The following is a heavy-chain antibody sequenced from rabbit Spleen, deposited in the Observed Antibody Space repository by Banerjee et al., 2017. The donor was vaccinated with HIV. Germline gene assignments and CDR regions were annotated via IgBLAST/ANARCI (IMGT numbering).Heavy chain of an antibody. Sequence: QSLEESGGGLVKPEGSLTLTCKASGVSFNDKDVMCWVRQAPGKGLEWITCINMVTGKSVYASWAKGRFTISKTSSTTVTLQMTSLTAADTATYFCARGYSSGYHNYVEAFNLWGQGTLVTVS. D-gene: IGHD1-1*01. CDR2: INMVTGKS. CDR1: GVSFNDKDV. J-gene: IGHJ4*01. CDR3: ARGYSSGYHNYVEAFNL. V-gene: IGHV1S40*01.